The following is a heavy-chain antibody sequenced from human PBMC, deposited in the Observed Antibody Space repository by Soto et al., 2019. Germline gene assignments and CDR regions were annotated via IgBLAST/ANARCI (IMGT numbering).Heavy chain of an antibody. D-gene: IGHD3-9*01. Sequence: SETLSLTCTVSGGSVNSGDYYWSWIRQPPGKGLEWIGFSYYSGSTNYNPSLKSRPTISVDTSKNQFSLKLSSVTAADTAVYYCAREADLRYFDAVLYYFDYWGQGTLVTVSS. CDR1: GGSVNSGDYY. CDR2: SYYSGST. V-gene: IGHV4-61*08. CDR3: AREADLRYFDAVLYYFDY. J-gene: IGHJ4*02.